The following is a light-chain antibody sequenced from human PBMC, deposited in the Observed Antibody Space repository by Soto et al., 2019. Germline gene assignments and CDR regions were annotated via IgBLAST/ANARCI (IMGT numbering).Light chain of an antibody. J-gene: IGKJ2*01. V-gene: IGKV3D-11*01. CDR3: QQRSNWYT. CDR2: DAS. CDR1: QGISRY. Sequence: EVVLTQSPATLSLSPGERATLSCRASQGISRYLAWYQQKPGQAPRLLIYDASKRATGVPGRFSGSGSGTDFTLIISSLEPEDFAVYYCQQRSNWYTFGQGTKIEIK.